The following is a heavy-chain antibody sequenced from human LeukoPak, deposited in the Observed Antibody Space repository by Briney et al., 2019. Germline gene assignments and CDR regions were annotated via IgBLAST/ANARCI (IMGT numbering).Heavy chain of an antibody. CDR1: GDSITGYY. J-gene: IGHJ4*02. Sequence: SETLSLTCTVSGDSITGYYWTWVRQPPGKGLEWIGYVYHTGTSNYNPSVRSRITMPVDTSKNQYSMKLTSVTAADTAVYFCARALDTWSALDYWGLGTLVTVSS. CDR2: VYHTGTS. CDR3: ARALDTWSALDY. V-gene: IGHV4-59*01. D-gene: IGHD5-18*01.